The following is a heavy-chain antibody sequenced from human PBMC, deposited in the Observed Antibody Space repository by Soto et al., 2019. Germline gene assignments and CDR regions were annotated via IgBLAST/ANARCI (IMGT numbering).Heavy chain of an antibody. J-gene: IGHJ4*02. D-gene: IGHD6-19*01. CDR1: GGSISSSNYY. V-gene: IGHV4-61*05. CDR3: ARPARYSSPSGFGY. Sequence: SETLSLTCTVSGGSISSSNYYWGWIRQPPGKGLEWIGYLYYSGTTNVNPSLKSRVTISVDTSKNQFSLKLSSVTAADTAVYYCARPARYSSPSGFGYWGQGTLVTVSS. CDR2: LYYSGTT.